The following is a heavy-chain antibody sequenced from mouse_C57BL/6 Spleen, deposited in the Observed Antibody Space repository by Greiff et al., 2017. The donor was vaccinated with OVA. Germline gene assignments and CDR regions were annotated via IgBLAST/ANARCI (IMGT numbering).Heavy chain of an antibody. V-gene: IGHV1-42*01. Sequence: DVQLQESGPELVKPGASVKISCKASGYSFTGYYMNWVKQSPEKSLEWIGEINPSTGGTTYNQKFKAKATLTVDKSSSTAYMQLKSLTSEDSAVYYCARLTTAFDYWGQGTTLTVSS. D-gene: IGHD1-2*01. CDR2: INPSTGGT. CDR1: GYSFTGYY. J-gene: IGHJ2*01. CDR3: ARLTTAFDY.